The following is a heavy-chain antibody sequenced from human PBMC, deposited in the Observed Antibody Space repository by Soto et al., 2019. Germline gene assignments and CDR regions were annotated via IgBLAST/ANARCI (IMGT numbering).Heavy chain of an antibody. CDR2: IIPVFHTA. Sequence: QVQLVQSGDAVKKPGSSVKVSCKASGGTLNYDAFTWVRQAPGQGLEWMGGIIPVFHTANYAQKFQGRVTITADESTRTVYMEVKSLRSDDTAVYYCARVRPTDYVGNYNNGMDVWGQGTTVTVSS. J-gene: IGHJ6*02. CDR1: GGTLNYDA. V-gene: IGHV1-69*01. CDR3: ARVRPTDYVGNYNNGMDV. D-gene: IGHD4-17*01.